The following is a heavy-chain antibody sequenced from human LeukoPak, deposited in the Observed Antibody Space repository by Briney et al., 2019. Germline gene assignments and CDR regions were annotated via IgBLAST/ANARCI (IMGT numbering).Heavy chain of an antibody. V-gene: IGHV4-34*01. CDR3: ARITRTLTKFRDYYYYYYMDV. CDR2: INHSGST. CDR1: GGSFSGYY. J-gene: IGHJ6*03. Sequence: TETLSLTCAVYGGSFSGYYWSWIRQPPGKGLEWIGEINHSGSTNYNPSLKSRVTISVDTSKNQFSLKLSSVTAADTAVYYCARITRTLTKFRDYYYYYYMDVWGKGTTVTVPS. D-gene: IGHD4-17*01.